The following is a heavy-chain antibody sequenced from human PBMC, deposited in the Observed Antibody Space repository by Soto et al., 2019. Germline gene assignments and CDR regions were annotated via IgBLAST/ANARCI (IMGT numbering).Heavy chain of an antibody. V-gene: IGHV2-5*02. CDR2: IYWDDDK. Sequence: QITLKESGPTLVKPTQTLTLTCTFSGFSLDTSGVAVGWIRQPPGKGLEWLSVIYWDDDKRSSPSLRSRLTITKDHSKKQVVLKMTNMDPADTATYYCAHRHRASGGLFDYWGQGTLVNVSS. D-gene: IGHD3-10*01. J-gene: IGHJ4*02. CDR1: GFSLDTSGVA. CDR3: AHRHRASGGLFDY.